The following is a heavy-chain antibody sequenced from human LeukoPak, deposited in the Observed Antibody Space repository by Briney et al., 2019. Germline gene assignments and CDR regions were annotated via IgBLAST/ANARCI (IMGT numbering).Heavy chain of an antibody. V-gene: IGHV4-59*01. CDR2: INYIGST. J-gene: IGHJ5*02. CDR1: GDSITTYY. Sequence: SETLSLTCTVSGDSITTYYWSWIRQPPGKGREWIGYINYIGSTNYNPSLKNRVSISADISKTQFTLRLRSVTAADTAVYFCARGVTAAASSWGQGTLVTVSS. D-gene: IGHD6-13*01. CDR3: ARGVTAAASS.